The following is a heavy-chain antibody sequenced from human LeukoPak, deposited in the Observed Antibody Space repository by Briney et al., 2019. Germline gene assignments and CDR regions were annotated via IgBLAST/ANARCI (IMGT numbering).Heavy chain of an antibody. D-gene: IGHD2-21*02. J-gene: IGHJ4*02. CDR2: IYPGDSDT. Sequence: GQSLKISCKASGYTFTNYWIAWVRQMPGKGLEWMGIIYPGDSDTRYSPSFQGQVTISADKSISTAYLQWSSLKASDTAMYYCARRAYCGGDCYLDYWGQGTLVTVSS. CDR3: ARRAYCGGDCYLDY. V-gene: IGHV5-51*03. CDR1: GYTFTNYW.